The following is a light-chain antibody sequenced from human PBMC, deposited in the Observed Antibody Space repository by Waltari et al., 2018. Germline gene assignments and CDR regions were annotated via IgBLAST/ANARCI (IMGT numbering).Light chain of an antibody. CDR2: YDS. V-gene: IGLV3-21*04. J-gene: IGLJ3*02. Sequence: SYVLPQPSSVSVAPGKTARITCGGSNIGSRTVHWHQQKPGQAPVLVFYYDSDRPSGIPQRFSGSNSWNTASLPSSRVEVGDEADYCCQVWDSTSDHWVFGGRTKLTLL. CDR1: NIGSRT. CDR3: QVWDSTSDHWV.